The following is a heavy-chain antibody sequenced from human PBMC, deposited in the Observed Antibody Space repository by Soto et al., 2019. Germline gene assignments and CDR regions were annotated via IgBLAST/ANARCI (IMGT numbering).Heavy chain of an antibody. Sequence: SETLSLTCAVYGGSFSGYYWSWIRQPPGKGLEWIGEINHSGSTNYNPSLKSRVTISVDTSKNQFSLKLSSVTAADTAVYYCASGGQPVFDYWGQGTLVTVSS. V-gene: IGHV4-34*01. CDR3: ASGGQPVFDY. J-gene: IGHJ4*02. CDR1: GGSFSGYY. CDR2: INHSGST.